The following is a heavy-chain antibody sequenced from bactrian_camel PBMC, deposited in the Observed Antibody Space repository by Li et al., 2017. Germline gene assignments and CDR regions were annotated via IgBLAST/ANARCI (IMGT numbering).Heavy chain of an antibody. CDR2: LELDRAT. D-gene: IGHD2*01. CDR1: YTVNSAC. CDR3: AARPAGSSCSSSMRLWEYYS. J-gene: IGHJ4*01. V-gene: IGHV3S10*01. Sequence: VESGGGSVQAGGSLRLSRGYTVNSACMGWFRQPPGKEREAVAILELDRATSYADFVEGRFTISRDNAKNTVDLQMNSLKPEDTAMYYCAARPAGSSCSSSMRLWEYYSWGQGTQVTVS.